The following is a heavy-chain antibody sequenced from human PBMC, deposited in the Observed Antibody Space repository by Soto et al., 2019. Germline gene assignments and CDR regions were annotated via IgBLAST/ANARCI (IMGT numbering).Heavy chain of an antibody. CDR2: ISSDGSNT. V-gene: IGHV3-74*01. CDR3: TRAWRYSYDNWFDP. J-gene: IGHJ5*02. D-gene: IGHD5-18*01. Sequence: EVQLVESGGGLVQPGGSLRLSCVASGFTFTHYWMHWVRQAPGKGLVWVSYISSDGSNTNYADSVKGRFTISRDNAKNTLYLQMSSLRAEDTALYYCTRAWRYSYDNWFDPWGQGTLVTVSS. CDR1: GFTFTHYW.